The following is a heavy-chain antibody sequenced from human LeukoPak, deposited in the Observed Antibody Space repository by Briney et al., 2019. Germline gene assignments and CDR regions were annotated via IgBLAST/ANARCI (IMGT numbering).Heavy chain of an antibody. CDR2: IYTSGST. D-gene: IGHD3-10*01. CDR1: GGSISSGSYY. V-gene: IGHV4-61*02. CDR3: ARSVRGAMSGYYYYMDV. J-gene: IGHJ6*03. Sequence: SETLSLTCTVSGGSISSGSYYWSWIRQPAGKGLEWIGRIYTSGSTNYNPSLKSRVTISVDTSKNQFSLKLSSVTAADTAVYYCARSVRGAMSGYYYYMDVWGKGTTVTTSS.